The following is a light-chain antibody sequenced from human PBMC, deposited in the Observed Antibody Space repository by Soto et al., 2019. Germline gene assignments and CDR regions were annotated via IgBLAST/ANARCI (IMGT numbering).Light chain of an antibody. CDR2: GAS. CDR1: QSVSTN. V-gene: IGKV3-15*01. Sequence: EIVMTQSPATLSVSPGERATLSCRASQSVSTNLAWYQQKPGQAPRLLIYGASTRATGIPARFSGSGSGTEFTLTISSLQSEDFAVYYCQQHNDWARAFGQGTKVEIK. J-gene: IGKJ1*01. CDR3: QQHNDWARA.